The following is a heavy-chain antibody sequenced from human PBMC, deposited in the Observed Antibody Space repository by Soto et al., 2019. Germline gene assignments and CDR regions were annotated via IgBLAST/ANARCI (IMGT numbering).Heavy chain of an antibody. CDR1: GFTFSSYS. D-gene: IGHD3-10*01. CDR2: ISSSSSYI. CDR3: ARDSNMVRGPFDY. V-gene: IGHV3-21*01. J-gene: IGHJ4*02. Sequence: EVQLVESGGGLVKPGGSLRLSCAASGFTFSSYSMNWVRQAPGKGLEWVSSISSSSSYIYYADSVKGRFTNSRDNAKNSLYLQMNSLRAEDTAVYYCARDSNMVRGPFDYWGQGTLVTVSS.